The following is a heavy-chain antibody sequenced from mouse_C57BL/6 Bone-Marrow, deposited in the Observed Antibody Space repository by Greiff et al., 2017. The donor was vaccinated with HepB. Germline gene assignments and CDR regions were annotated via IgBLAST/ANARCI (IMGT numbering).Heavy chain of an antibody. CDR2: IDPSDSYT. D-gene: IGHD4-1*01. Sequence: QVQLQQPGAELVKPGASVKLSCKASGYTFTSYWMQWVKQRPGQGLEWIGEIDPSDSYTNYNQKFKGKATLTVDTSSSTAYMQHSSLTSEDSAVYYCARERDWEGPCDYWGQGTTLTVSS. CDR1: GYTFTSYW. V-gene: IGHV1-50*01. J-gene: IGHJ2*01. CDR3: ARERDWEGPCDY.